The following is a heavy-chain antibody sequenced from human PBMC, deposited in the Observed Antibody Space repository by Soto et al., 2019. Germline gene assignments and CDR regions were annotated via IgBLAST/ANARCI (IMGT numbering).Heavy chain of an antibody. Sequence: QVQLVQSGAEVKKPGASVKVSCKASGYTFTGYYMHWVRQAPGQGLESMGWINPNSGGTKYAQKFQGGVTMARDPSISTAYMELSRLRSDDTAVYYCARARVHYYDSSGLGRTSYFDYWGQGTLVTVSS. D-gene: IGHD3-22*01. CDR2: INPNSGGT. CDR3: ARARVHYYDSSGLGRTSYFDY. V-gene: IGHV1-2*02. J-gene: IGHJ4*02. CDR1: GYTFTGYY.